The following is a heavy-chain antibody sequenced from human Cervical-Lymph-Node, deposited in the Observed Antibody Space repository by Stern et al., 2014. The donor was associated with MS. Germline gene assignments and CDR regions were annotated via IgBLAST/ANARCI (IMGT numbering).Heavy chain of an antibody. D-gene: IGHD4-23*01. CDR3: AREGGKAAESFQH. Sequence: VHLVESGGGVVQPGRSLRLSCAASGFTFSRSGMHWVRQAPGKGLEWLASIWDDGSNRYYADSVKGRVTISRDNSKHTLSMRMNSLESDDTACDYCAREGGKAAESFQHWGQGTLVTVSS. J-gene: IGHJ1*01. CDR1: GFTFSRSG. V-gene: IGHV3-33*01. CDR2: IWDDGSNR.